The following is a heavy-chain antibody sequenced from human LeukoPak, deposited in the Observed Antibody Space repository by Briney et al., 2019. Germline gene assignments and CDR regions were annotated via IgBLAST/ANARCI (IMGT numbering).Heavy chain of an antibody. CDR1: GFTFDDYG. Sequence: GESLKISCAASGFTFDDYGMSWVRQAPGKGLEWVSGINWNGGSTGYADSVKGRFTISRDNAKNSLYLQMNSLRAEDTALYYCAREGYCSSTSCYTFDYWGQGTLVTVSS. V-gene: IGHV3-20*04. CDR3: AREGYCSSTSCYTFDY. D-gene: IGHD2-2*02. J-gene: IGHJ4*02. CDR2: INWNGGST.